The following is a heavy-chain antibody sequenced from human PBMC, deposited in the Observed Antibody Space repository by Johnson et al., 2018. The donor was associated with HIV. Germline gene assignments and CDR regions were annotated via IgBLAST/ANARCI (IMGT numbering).Heavy chain of an antibody. D-gene: IGHD6-6*01. CDR2: IRDDGSNK. CDR3: EKGAVAAGPDAFDI. V-gene: IGHV3-30*02. CDR1: GFTFSSYG. Sequence: QVLLVESGGGVVQPGRSLRLSCAASGFTFSSYGMYWVRQVPGKGLERVAFIRDDGSNKYYADSVGGRFTISSDNSKNRLDLQMNDLTAEDTSVYYCEKGAVAAGPDAFDIWGQGTVVTVSS. J-gene: IGHJ3*02.